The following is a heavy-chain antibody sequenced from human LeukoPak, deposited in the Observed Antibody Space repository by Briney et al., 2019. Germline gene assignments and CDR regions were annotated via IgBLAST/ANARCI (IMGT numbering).Heavy chain of an antibody. CDR2: IYTSGST. CDR3: ARAGGSVGWYGTIDS. J-gene: IGHJ4*02. Sequence: GSLRLSCAASGITFSNAWMTWVRQAPGKGLEWIGHIYTSGSTSYNPSLQSRVTISVDTSNHEFSLKLTSVTAADTAVYYCARAGGSVGWYGTIDSWGQGTLVTVSS. CDR1: GITFSNAW. V-gene: IGHV4-4*09. D-gene: IGHD6-19*01.